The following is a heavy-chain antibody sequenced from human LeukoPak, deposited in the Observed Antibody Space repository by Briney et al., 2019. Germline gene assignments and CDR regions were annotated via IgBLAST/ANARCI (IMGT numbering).Heavy chain of an antibody. D-gene: IGHD1-26*01. CDR3: ARGISGSFDAFDI. CDR1: GGSISNYY. Sequence: SETLSLTCTVSGGSISNYYWSWIRQPPGKGLEWIGYIYYSGNTNYNPSLKSRVTISVDTSKSQFSLKLSSVTAADTAVYYCARGISGSFDAFDIWGQGTMVTVSS. J-gene: IGHJ3*02. V-gene: IGHV4-59*08. CDR2: IYYSGNT.